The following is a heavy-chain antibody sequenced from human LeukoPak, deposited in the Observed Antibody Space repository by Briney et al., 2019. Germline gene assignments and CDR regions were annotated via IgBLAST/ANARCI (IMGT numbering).Heavy chain of an antibody. CDR3: ARSLHRRGYSYGDY. CDR2: INPGGGTT. D-gene: IGHD5-18*01. Sequence: ASVKVSCKASGYTFTSCYVHWVRQAPGQGLEWMGIINPGGGTTTYAQKFQGRVTMTRDTSTSTVYMELSSLRSEDTAVYYCARSLHRRGYSYGDYWGQGTLVTVSS. V-gene: IGHV1-46*01. J-gene: IGHJ4*02. CDR1: GYTFTSCY.